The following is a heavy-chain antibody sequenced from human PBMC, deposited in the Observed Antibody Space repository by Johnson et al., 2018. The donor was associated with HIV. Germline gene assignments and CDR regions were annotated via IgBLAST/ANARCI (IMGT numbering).Heavy chain of an antibody. J-gene: IGHJ3*02. Sequence: VQLVESGGGLVQPGGSLRLSCAASGFTFSSYGMHWVRQAPGKGLEWVAFIRYDGSNKYYADSVKGRFTISRDNSKNTLYLQMNSLRAEETALYYCARVTRYNWNSDAFDIWGQGTMVTVSS. V-gene: IGHV3-30*02. CDR2: IRYDGSNK. D-gene: IGHD1-1*01. CDR1: GFTFSSYG. CDR3: ARVTRYNWNSDAFDI.